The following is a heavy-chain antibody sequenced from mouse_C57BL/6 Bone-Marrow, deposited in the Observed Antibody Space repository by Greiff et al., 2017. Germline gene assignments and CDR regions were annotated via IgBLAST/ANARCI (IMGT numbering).Heavy chain of an antibody. V-gene: IGHV1-64*01. CDR2: IHPNSGST. D-gene: IGHD2-5*01. CDR3: ARRILYSNSYY. Sequence: QVQLKQPGAELVKPGASVKLSCKASGYTFTSYWMHWVKQRPGQGLEWIGMIHPNSGSTNYNEKFKSKATLTVDKSSSTAYMQLSSLTSEDSAVYYCARRILYSNSYYWGQSTTLTVSS. J-gene: IGHJ2*01. CDR1: GYTFTSYW.